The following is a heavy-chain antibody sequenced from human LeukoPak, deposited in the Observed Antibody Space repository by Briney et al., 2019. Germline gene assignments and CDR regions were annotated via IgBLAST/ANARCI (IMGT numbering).Heavy chain of an antibody. CDR3: AREILEPGKTHEY. D-gene: IGHD1-1*01. V-gene: IGHV3-21*01. J-gene: IGHJ4*02. Sequence: PGGSLRLSCAACGFTFSSYTMNWVRQAPGKGLQSVSSISSSSSYIYYADSVKGRFTISRDNSKNSLYLQMNSLRAEDTAVYYCAREILEPGKTHEYWGQGTLVTVSS. CDR2: ISSSSSYI. CDR1: GFTFSSYT.